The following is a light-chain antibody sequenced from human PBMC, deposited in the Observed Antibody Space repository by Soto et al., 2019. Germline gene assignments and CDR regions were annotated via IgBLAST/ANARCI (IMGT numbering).Light chain of an antibody. CDR2: DAS. CDR3: QQRNSWPRT. CDR1: RSVSNY. V-gene: IGKV3-11*01. J-gene: IGKJ1*01. Sequence: EIVLTQSPGTLSLSPGERATLSCRASRSVSNYLAWYQQKPGQAPRLLIYDASNRATAIPARFTGSGSGTDFTLTISSLEPEEFAVYYCQQRNSWPRTFGQGTKVEIK.